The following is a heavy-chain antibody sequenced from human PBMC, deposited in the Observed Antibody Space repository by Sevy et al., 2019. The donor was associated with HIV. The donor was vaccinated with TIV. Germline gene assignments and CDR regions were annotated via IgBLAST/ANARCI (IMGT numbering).Heavy chain of an antibody. CDR3: ARDGGSPLYDAFDI. V-gene: IGHV5-51*01. Sequence: GESLKISCKGSGYSFTTYWIGWVRQMPGKGLEWMGIIYPGDPDTRYRPSFQGQVTISADKSISTAFLQWSSLKASDTAMYYCARDGGSPLYDAFDIWGQGTMVTVSS. CDR1: GYSFTTYW. D-gene: IGHD1-26*01. CDR2: IYPGDPDT. J-gene: IGHJ3*02.